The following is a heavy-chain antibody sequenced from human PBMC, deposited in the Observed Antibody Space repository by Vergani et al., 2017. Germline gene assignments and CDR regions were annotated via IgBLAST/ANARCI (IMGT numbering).Heavy chain of an antibody. CDR1: GYTFTSYY. D-gene: IGHD2-21*01. J-gene: IGHJ5*02. CDR3: ARSIGYWAGATCRAYYFDH. CDR2: LNPTTGHT. Sequence: QVQLVQSGAEVKKPGASVKVSCKASGYTFTSYYIHWLRQAPGQAFEWMGILNPTTGHTTSAQKFMGRVDMTRDPSTDTSTRTVQMTLSSLRSEDTAVYYCARSIGYWAGATCRAYYFDHWGQGARVTVSS. V-gene: IGHV1-46*01.